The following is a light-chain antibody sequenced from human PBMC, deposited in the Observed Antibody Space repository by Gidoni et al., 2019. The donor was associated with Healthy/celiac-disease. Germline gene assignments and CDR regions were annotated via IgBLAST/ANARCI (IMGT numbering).Light chain of an antibody. J-gene: IGKJ2*01. CDR1: QDISNS. CDR3: QQYDNLPYT. CDR2: DAS. Sequence: IQMPQSPASLSASVGDRVTITCQASQDISNSLNWYQQKPGKAPKLLIYDASNLQTGVPSRFSGSGSGSDFIFTISSLQPEDIATYYWQQYDNLPYTFGQGTKLEIK. V-gene: IGKV1-33*01.